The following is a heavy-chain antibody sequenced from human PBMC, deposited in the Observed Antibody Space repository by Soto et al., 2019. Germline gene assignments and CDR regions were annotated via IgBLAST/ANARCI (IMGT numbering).Heavy chain of an antibody. CDR3: ARDSSSGLG. D-gene: IGHD6-6*01. CDR1: GYTLTELS. J-gene: IGHJ4*02. CDR2: FDPEDGET. Sequence: GASVKVSCKVSGYTLTELSMHWVRQAPGKGLEWMGGFDPEDGETIYAQKFQGRVTITADESTSTAYMELSSLRSEDTAVYYCARDSSSGLGWGQGTLVTVSS. V-gene: IGHV1-24*01.